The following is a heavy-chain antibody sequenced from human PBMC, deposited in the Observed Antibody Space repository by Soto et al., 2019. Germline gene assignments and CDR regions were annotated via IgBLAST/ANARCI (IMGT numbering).Heavy chain of an antibody. CDR2: INQDGSDK. Sequence: EVQLVESGGGLVQPGGSLRLSCAASEFTFSNDWMNWVRQAPVKGLGWVANINQDGSDKSYVDSVKGRFTIARDNAQNSLYLQMNSLRGEDTAVYYCSRGISTPGIDFWGQGTLVTVSS. CDR3: SRGISTPGIDF. J-gene: IGHJ4*02. D-gene: IGHD2-15*01. CDR1: EFTFSNDW. V-gene: IGHV3-7*03.